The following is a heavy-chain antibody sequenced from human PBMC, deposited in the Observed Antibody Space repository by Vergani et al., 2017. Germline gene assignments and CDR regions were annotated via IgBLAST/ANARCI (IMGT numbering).Heavy chain of an antibody. CDR3: ARGIAAAGTRYYYYYYMDV. CDR2: IIPIFGTA. D-gene: IGHD6-13*01. CDR1: GGTFSSYA. V-gene: IGHV1-69*12. J-gene: IGHJ6*03. Sequence: QVQLVQSGAEVKKPGSSVKVSCKASGGTFSSYAISWVRQAPGQGLEWMGGIIPIFGTANYAQKFQGRVTITADESTSTAYMELSSLRSEDTAVYYCARGIAAAGTRYYYYYYMDVWGKGTTVTVSS.